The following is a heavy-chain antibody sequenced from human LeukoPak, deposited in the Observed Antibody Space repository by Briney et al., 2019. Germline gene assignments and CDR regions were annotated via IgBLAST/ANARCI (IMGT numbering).Heavy chain of an antibody. CDR3: AKDLSDYYDSSGYYSGEGYFDY. CDR1: GFTFSSYA. CDR2: ISGSGGST. Sequence: PGGSLRLSCAASGFTFSSYAMSWVRQAPGKGLEWVSAISGSGGSTYYADSVKGRFTISRDNSKNTLYLQMNSLRAEDTAVYYCAKDLSDYYDSSGYYSGEGYFDYWGQGTLVTVSS. J-gene: IGHJ4*02. D-gene: IGHD3-22*01. V-gene: IGHV3-23*01.